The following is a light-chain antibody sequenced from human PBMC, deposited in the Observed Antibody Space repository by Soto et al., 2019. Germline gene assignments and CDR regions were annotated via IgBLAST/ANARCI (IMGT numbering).Light chain of an antibody. Sequence: DIQMTQSPSSLSASVGDRVTITCRASRSISCYLNSYQQNPRQAPKLLIYAASCLQSGVASMFSASGSWTEFTLTIRFLHPAYFATYYCQHYSSVWAFGQGTKV. J-gene: IGKJ1*01. CDR2: AAS. V-gene: IGKV1-39*01. CDR1: RSISCY. CDR3: QHYSSVWA.